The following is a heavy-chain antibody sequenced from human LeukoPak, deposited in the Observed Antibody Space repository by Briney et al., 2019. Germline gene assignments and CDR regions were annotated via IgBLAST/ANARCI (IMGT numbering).Heavy chain of an antibody. J-gene: IGHJ4*02. CDR2: IYTSGST. CDR1: GGSISSYY. V-gene: IGHV4-4*07. D-gene: IGHD3-22*01. Sequence: SETLSLTCTVSGGSISSYYWTWIRQPARKGLEWIGHIYTSGSTYYNPSLKSRVTMSVDTSKNQFSLKLSSVTAADTAMYYCARDAGLTYFDYWGQGTLVTVSS. CDR3: ARDAGLTYFDY.